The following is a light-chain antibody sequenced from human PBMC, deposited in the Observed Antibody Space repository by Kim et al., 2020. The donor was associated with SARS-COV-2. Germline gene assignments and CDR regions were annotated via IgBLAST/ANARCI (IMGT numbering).Light chain of an antibody. CDR1: GGSSASNW. CDR2: EDN. J-gene: IGLJ3*02. V-gene: IGLV6-57*03. Sequence: KSVTTPCTRSGGSSASNWVQWYQQRPGSAPTTVIYEDNQRPSGVPERFSGSIDSSSNSASLTISRRKTEDGADYYCQSYDSSNHGVFGGGTQLTVL. CDR3: QSYDSSNHGV.